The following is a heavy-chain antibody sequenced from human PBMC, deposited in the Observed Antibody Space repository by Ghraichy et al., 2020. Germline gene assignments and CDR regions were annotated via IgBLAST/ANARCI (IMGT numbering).Heavy chain of an antibody. Sequence: GGSLRLSCAASGFNFSNYAMTWVRQAPGKGLEWVAAISGDGGRTYYADSVKGRFTISRDNSKNTLFLQMNSLRVEDTAVYHCAKGGTAMCSVGLIQYNWLDPWGQGSLVAACS. J-gene: IGHJ5*02. CDR1: GFNFSNYA. V-gene: IGHV3-23*01. CDR3: AKGGTAMCSVGLIQYNWLDP. CDR2: ISGDGGRT. D-gene: IGHD1-26*01.